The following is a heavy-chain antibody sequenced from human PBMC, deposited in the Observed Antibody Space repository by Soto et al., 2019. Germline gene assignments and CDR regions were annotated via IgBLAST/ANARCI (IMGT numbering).Heavy chain of an antibody. CDR2: VSSNGGSA. CDR3: ARSPTTNGFDI. D-gene: IGHD4-17*01. CDR1: GFTFSSYA. J-gene: IGHJ3*02. V-gene: IGHV3-64*01. Sequence: GSLRLSCAASGFTFSSYAMPWVRQAPGKGLEYVSAVSSNGGSAHYANSVKGRFIISRDNSKNMLYLQMGSLGAEDTAVYYCARSPTTNGFDIWGQGTMVTVSS.